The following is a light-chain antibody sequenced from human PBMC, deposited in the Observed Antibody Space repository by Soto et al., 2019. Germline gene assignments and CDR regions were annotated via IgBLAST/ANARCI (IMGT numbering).Light chain of an antibody. J-gene: IGLJ1*01. V-gene: IGLV1-40*01. CDR2: GNS. Sequence: QTVVTQPPSVSGAPGQRVTISCTGSSSNIGAGYDVHWYQQLPGTAPKLLIYGNSKRPSGVPDRFSGSKSGTSASLAITGLQAEDEADYYCQSYDSSLSGYVFGTGTKLTVL. CDR3: QSYDSSLSGYV. CDR1: SSNIGAGYD.